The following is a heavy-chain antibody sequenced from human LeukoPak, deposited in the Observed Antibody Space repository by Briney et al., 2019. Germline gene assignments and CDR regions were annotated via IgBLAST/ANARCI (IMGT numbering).Heavy chain of an antibody. D-gene: IGHD2-2*01. CDR3: ARQYESYFYYYLDL. J-gene: IGHJ6*03. V-gene: IGHV4-38-2*01. Sequence: PSETLSLTCGVSGYPINNSYYWVWLRQPPGKGLEWIGILYHPDSTYYNPSLKSRFTMSVDNSKNQFYLRLSILKAADTAVYYCARQYESYFYYYLDLWGKGTTVTVSS. CDR1: GYPINNSYY. CDR2: LYHPDST.